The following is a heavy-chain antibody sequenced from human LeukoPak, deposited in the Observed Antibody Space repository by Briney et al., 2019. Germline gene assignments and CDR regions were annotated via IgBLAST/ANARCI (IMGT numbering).Heavy chain of an antibody. D-gene: IGHD5-24*01. CDR2: ISSSSSYI. Sequence: PGGSLRLSCAASRFTFSSYSMNWVRQAPGKGLEWVSSISSSSSYIYYADSVKGRFTISRDNAKNSLYLQMNSLRAEDTAVYYCARDQWLQSYDYMDVWGKGTTVTISS. J-gene: IGHJ6*03. CDR1: RFTFSSYS. CDR3: ARDQWLQSYDYMDV. V-gene: IGHV3-21*01.